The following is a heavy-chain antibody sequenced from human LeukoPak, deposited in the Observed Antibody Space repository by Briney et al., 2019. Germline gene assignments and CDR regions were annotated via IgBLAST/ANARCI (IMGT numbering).Heavy chain of an antibody. Sequence: SETLSLTCAVYGGSFSYYYWSWIRQPPGKGLEWIGEINHSGITNYNPSLKSRVTISVDTSKNQFSLKLSSVTAADTAVYYCAQWDGYNPNWGQGTLVTVSS. D-gene: IGHD5-24*01. CDR1: GGSFSYYY. CDR3: AQWDGYNPN. CDR2: INHSGIT. J-gene: IGHJ4*02. V-gene: IGHV4-34*01.